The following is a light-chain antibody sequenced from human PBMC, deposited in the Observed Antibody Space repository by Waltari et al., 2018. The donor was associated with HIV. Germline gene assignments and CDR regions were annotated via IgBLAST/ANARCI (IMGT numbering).Light chain of an antibody. CDR2: DAS. J-gene: IGKJ3*01. V-gene: IGKV3-11*01. Sequence: EIVLTQSPATLSLSPGDRATLSCRASQSLSNYLAWYHHKPGQAPRLLIYDASNRATGIPARFSGSGSGTDFTLTISSLEPEDFAVYYCQQRYGWGFTFGPGTKVDIK. CDR3: QQRYGWGFT. CDR1: QSLSNY.